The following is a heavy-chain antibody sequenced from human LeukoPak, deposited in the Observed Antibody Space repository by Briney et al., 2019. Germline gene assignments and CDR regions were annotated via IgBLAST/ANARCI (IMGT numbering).Heavy chain of an antibody. CDR3: ARGPRITMVRGVIIKDWFDP. J-gene: IGHJ5*02. CDR2: MNPNSGNT. CDR1: GYTFTSYD. V-gene: IGHV1-8*01. D-gene: IGHD3-10*01. Sequence: ASVTVSCKASGYTFTSYDINWVRQATGQGLEWMGWMNPNSGNTGYAQKFQGRVTMTRNTSIGTAYMELSSLRSEDTAVYYCARGPRITMVRGVIIKDWFDPWGQGTLVTVSS.